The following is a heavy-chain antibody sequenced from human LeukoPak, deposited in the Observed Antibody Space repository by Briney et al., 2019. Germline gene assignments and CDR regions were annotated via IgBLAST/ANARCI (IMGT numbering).Heavy chain of an antibody. CDR2: IYYSGST. CDR3: ARVRGYSYGSDAFDI. CDR1: GGSISSYY. Sequence: SETLSLTCIVSGGSISSYYWSWIRQPPGKGLEWIGYIYYSGSTNYNPSLKSRLTISVDTSKNQFSLKLSSVTAADTAVYYCARVRGYSYGSDAFDIWGQGTMVTVSS. V-gene: IGHV4-59*01. D-gene: IGHD5-18*01. J-gene: IGHJ3*02.